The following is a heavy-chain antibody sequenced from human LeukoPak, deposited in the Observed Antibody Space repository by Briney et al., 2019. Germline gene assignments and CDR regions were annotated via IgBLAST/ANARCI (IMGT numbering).Heavy chain of an antibody. CDR3: VASLMEPPAIDY. Sequence: SETLSLTCTVSGASITSGDYCWSWIRQPPGKGLEYIGYVCYSGRTYYSPSLKSRATISVDTSRNQFSLKLSSVTAADTAVYYCVASLMEPPAIDYWGQGTLVTVSS. CDR2: VCYSGRT. V-gene: IGHV4-30-4*01. J-gene: IGHJ4*02. CDR1: GASITSGDYC. D-gene: IGHD1-14*01.